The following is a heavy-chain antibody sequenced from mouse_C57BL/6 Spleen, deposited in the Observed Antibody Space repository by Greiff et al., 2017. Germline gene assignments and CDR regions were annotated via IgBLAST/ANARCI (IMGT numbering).Heavy chain of an antibody. Sequence: QVQLQQPGAELVKPGASVKLSCKASGYTFTSYWMHWVKQRPGQGLEWIGMIHPNSGSTNYNEKFTSKATLTVDKSSSTAYMQLSSLTSEDSAVXYCALQIYDGYYMDYWGQGTTLTVSS. J-gene: IGHJ2*01. D-gene: IGHD2-3*01. CDR3: ALQIYDGYYMDY. CDR1: GYTFTSYW. V-gene: IGHV1-64*01. CDR2: IHPNSGST.